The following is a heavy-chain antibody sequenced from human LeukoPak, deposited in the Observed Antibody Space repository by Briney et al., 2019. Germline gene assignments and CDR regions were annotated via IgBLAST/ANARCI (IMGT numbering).Heavy chain of an antibody. Sequence: PGGSLRLSCAASGFTFSSYGMHWVRQAPGKGLEWVAVIWYDGSNKYYADSVKGRFTISRDNSKNTLYLQMNSLRAEDTAVYYCARDGFGIAVAGSDAFDIWGQGTMVTVSS. CDR3: ARDGFGIAVAGSDAFDI. CDR1: GFTFSSYG. D-gene: IGHD6-19*01. V-gene: IGHV3-33*01. J-gene: IGHJ3*02. CDR2: IWYDGSNK.